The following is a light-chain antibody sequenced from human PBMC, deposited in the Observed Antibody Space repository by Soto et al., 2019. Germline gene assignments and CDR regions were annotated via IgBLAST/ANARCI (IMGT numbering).Light chain of an antibody. J-gene: IGKJ1*01. CDR2: GAS. Sequence: IALTQSPGTLPLSAGERATISCRASQRVISSYLAWYQQKPGQAPRLVIYGASSRATGIPDRFSGSGSGTEFTLTISSLQSEDFTVYYCQQYNDWPRTFGQGTKVDIK. CDR3: QQYNDWPRT. V-gene: IGKV3-20*01. CDR1: QRVISSY.